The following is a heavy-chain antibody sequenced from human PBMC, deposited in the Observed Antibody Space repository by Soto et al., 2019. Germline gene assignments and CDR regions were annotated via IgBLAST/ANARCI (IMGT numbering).Heavy chain of an antibody. J-gene: IGHJ4*02. D-gene: IGHD3-10*01. CDR2: INHSGST. Sequence: XETLSLTCAVYGGSFSGYYWSWIRQPPGKGLEWIGEINHSGSTNYNPSLKSRVTISVDTSKNQFSLKLSLRPEDTSVYYCAKDTTDHYGSGGHLDCWGQGISVTVSS. V-gene: IGHV4-34*01. CDR1: GGSFSGYY. CDR3: AKDTTDHYGSGGHLDC.